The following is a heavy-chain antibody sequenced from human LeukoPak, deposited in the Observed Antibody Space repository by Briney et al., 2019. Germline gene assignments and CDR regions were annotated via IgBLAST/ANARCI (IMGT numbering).Heavy chain of an antibody. CDR3: TTDRGSGYSGSYYFDC. J-gene: IGHJ4*02. D-gene: IGHD1-26*01. CDR1: GFTFSNAW. Sequence: GGSLRLSCAASGFTFSNAWMSWVRQAPGKGLEWVGRIKSKSDGGTTDHAAPVKGRFSISRDDSKNTLYLQMNSLKTEDTAVYYCTTDRGSGYSGSYYFDCWGQGTLVAVSS. CDR2: IKSKSDGGTT. V-gene: IGHV3-15*01.